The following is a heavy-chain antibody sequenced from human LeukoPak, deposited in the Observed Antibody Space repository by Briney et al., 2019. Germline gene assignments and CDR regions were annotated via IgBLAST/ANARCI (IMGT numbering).Heavy chain of an antibody. CDR2: INPNSGGT. CDR1: GYTFTGYY. CDR3: ARDLGYYDILTGYYPLNYFDY. D-gene: IGHD3-9*01. V-gene: IGHV1-2*07. Sequence: ASVKVSCKASGYTFTGYYMHWVQQAPGQGLQWMGWINPNSGGTNYAYKFQGRVTMTRDTSISTAYMELSRLRSDDTAVYYCARDLGYYDILTGYYPLNYFDYWGQGTLVTVSS. J-gene: IGHJ4*02.